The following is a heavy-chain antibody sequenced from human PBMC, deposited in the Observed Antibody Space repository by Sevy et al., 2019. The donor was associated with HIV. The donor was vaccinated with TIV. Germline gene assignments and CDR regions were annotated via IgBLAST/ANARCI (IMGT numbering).Heavy chain of an antibody. Sequence: GGSLRLSCAASGFTFSSYAMSWVRQAPGKGLEWVSAISGSGGSTYYADSVKGRFTISRDNSKNTLYLQMNSLRAEDTAVYYCAKGNLGYCSGGSCYPVFDYWGQGTLVTVSS. CDR1: GFTFSSYA. V-gene: IGHV3-23*01. D-gene: IGHD2-15*01. CDR3: AKGNLGYCSGGSCYPVFDY. CDR2: ISGSGGST. J-gene: IGHJ4*02.